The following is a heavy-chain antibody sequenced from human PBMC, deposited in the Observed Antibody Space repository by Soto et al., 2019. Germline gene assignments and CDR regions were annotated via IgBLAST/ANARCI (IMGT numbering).Heavy chain of an antibody. J-gene: IGHJ5*02. CDR2: VFYDGYT. V-gene: IGHV4-39*01. CDR3: ARHPERIAQIGWFDP. Sequence: PSETLSLTCTVSGDSISGSPYFWGWIRQPPGKRLEWIGSVFYDGYTLYTPSLRSRVTISVDTSKNSLYLQMNSLRAEDTAVYYCARHPERIAQIGWFDPWGQGTLVTVSS. CDR1: GDSISGSPYF. D-gene: IGHD6-13*01.